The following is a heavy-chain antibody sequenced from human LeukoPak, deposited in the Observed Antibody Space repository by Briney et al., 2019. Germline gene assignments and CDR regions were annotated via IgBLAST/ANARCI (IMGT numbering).Heavy chain of an antibody. J-gene: IGHJ4*02. CDR1: GFTFSGYS. CDR3: AKAPPYSSGWFQYYFDY. CDR2: TSSSGVTT. D-gene: IGHD6-19*01. Sequence: PGWSLRLSCAASGFTFSGYSMNWVRQAPGKGLEGISYTSSSGVTTHYADSVKGRFTISRDNSKNTLYLQMNSLRAEDTALYYCAKAPPYSSGWFQYYFDYWGQGTLVTVSS. V-gene: IGHV3-23*01.